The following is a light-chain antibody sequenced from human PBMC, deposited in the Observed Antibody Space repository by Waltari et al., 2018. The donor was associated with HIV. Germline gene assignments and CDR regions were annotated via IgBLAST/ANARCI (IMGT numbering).Light chain of an antibody. J-gene: IGKJ2*01. CDR3: QQANSFPHT. CDR1: QVIQRD. CDR2: HAS. Sequence: IQMSQSPTSMSASIGDNVTIICRASQVIQRDLAWYQQKPGKSPKLVIHHASTLQSGVSPRFSASGSGAAFALAINNLQLEDFATYYCQQANSFPHTFGQGTKL. V-gene: IGKV1-12*01.